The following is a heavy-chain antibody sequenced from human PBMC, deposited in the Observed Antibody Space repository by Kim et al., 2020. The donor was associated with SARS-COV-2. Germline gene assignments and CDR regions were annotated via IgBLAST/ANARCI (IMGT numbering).Heavy chain of an antibody. Sequence: GGSLRLSCAASGFTFSSYAMSWVRQAPGKGLEWVSVIYSGGSSTYYADSVKGRFTISRDNSKNTLYLQMNSLRAEDTAVYYCAKDGDGSSYLDWGQGTLVTVSS. CDR3: AKDGDGSSYLD. V-gene: IGHV3-23*03. D-gene: IGHD6-6*01. CDR1: GFTFSSYA. J-gene: IGHJ4*02. CDR2: IYSGGSST.